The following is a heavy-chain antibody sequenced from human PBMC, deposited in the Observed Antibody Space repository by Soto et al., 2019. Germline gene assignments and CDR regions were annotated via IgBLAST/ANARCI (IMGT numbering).Heavy chain of an antibody. CDR2: IYYSGST. CDR1: GGSISSYY. CDR3: ARGGGDGLTVFDY. V-gene: IGHV4-59*01. J-gene: IGHJ4*02. D-gene: IGHD2-21*01. Sequence: SETLSLTCTVSGGSISSYYWSWIRQPPGKGLEWIGYIYYSGSTNYNPSLKSRVTISVDTSKNQFSLKLSSVTAADTAVYYCARGGGDGLTVFDYWGQGTLVTVSS.